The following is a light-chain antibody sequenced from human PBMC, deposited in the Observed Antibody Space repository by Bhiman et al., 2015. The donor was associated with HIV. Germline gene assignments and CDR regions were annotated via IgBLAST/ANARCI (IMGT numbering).Light chain of an antibody. CDR2: DVI. J-gene: IGLJ1*01. Sequence: QSALTQPASVSGSPGQSITISCTGTSSDVGGYNYVSWYQQHPGKAPKLMIYDVIKRPSGVSSRFSGSKSGNTASLTISGLQAEDEADYFCCSSAASDTYVFGTGTKVTVL. CDR3: CSSAASDTYV. CDR1: SSDVGGYNY. V-gene: IGLV2-14*03.